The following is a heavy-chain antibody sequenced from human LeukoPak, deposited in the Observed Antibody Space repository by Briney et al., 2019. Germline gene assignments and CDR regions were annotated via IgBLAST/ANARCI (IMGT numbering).Heavy chain of an antibody. D-gene: IGHD4-17*01. Sequence: SETLSLTCTVSGGSISSYYWSWIRQPPGKGLEWIGYIYTSGSTNYNPSLKSRVTISVDTSKNQFSLKLSSVTAADTAVYYCARVRGDYTFDYWGQGTLVTVSS. CDR1: GGSISSYY. CDR3: ARVRGDYTFDY. J-gene: IGHJ4*02. CDR2: IYTSGST. V-gene: IGHV4-4*09.